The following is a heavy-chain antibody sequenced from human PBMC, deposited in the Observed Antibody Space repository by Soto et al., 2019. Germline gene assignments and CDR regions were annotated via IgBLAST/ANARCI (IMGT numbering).Heavy chain of an antibody. J-gene: IGHJ6*03. Sequence: GGSLRLSCAASGFTFSSYAMGWVRQAPGKGLEWVSAISGSGGSTYYADSVKGRFTISRDNSKNTLYLQMNSLRAEDTAVYYCAKAGYCSSATCATRYYYTDVWGKGTTVTVSS. D-gene: IGHD2-2*01. CDR3: AKAGYCSSATCATRYYYTDV. CDR2: ISGSGGST. CDR1: GFTFSSYA. V-gene: IGHV3-23*01.